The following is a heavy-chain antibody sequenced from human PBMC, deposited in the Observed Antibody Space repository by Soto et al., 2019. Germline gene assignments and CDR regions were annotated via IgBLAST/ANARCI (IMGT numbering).Heavy chain of an antibody. CDR1: GFTFSSYG. CDR2: IWYDGSNK. J-gene: IGHJ4*02. CDR3: ARDPGSDSSSWAFDY. D-gene: IGHD6-13*01. Sequence: QVQLVESGGGVVQPGRSLRLSCAASGFTFSSYGMHWVRQAPGKGLEWVAVIWYDGSNKYYADSVKGRFTISRDNSKNTLYLQMNSRRAEDTAVYYCARDPGSDSSSWAFDYWGQGTLVTVSS. V-gene: IGHV3-33*01.